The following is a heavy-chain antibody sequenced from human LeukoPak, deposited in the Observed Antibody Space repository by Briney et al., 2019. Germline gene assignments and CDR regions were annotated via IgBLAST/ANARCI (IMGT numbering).Heavy chain of an antibody. CDR3: ASASPGIAAAGTGFDY. D-gene: IGHD6-13*01. CDR1: GYTLTEMS. CDR2: FDPEDGET. V-gene: IGHV1-24*01. Sequence: ASVKVSCKVSGYTLTEMSIHWVRQAPGGALEWMGGFDPEDGETVYAPKFQGRVTMTEDTSADTAYMELSSLRSEDTAVYYCASASPGIAAAGTGFDYWGQGTLVTVSS. J-gene: IGHJ4*02.